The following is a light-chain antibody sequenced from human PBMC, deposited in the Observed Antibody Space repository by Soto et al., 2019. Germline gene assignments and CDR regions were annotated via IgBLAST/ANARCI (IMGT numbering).Light chain of an antibody. CDR1: SSDLGGDNF. CDR2: DVT. CDR3: CSYVGSYTSYV. J-gene: IGLJ1*01. Sequence: QSALTQPRSGSGWPGQSVTISCSRTSSDLGGDNFGSWYQQHPGKAPKFMIYDVTKRPSGVHDRVSGSKSGNTASLTIAGLQAEDESDYYCCSYVGSYTSYVFGTGTKLNVL. V-gene: IGLV2-11*01.